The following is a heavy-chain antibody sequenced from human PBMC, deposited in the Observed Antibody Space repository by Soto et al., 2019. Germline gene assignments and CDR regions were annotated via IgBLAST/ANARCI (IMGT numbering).Heavy chain of an antibody. CDR2: IYTGDSDI. Sequence: GESLKISCKGSGYSFTSYWIGWVRQMPGKGLEWMGIIYTGDSDIRYSPSFQGQVTMSVDKSTRTAYLQWSSLKASDTAMYYCATDTARTFYYYGMDVWGQGTTVTVSS. CDR1: GYSFTSYW. J-gene: IGHJ6*02. V-gene: IGHV5-51*01. CDR3: ATDTARTFYYYGMDV. D-gene: IGHD5-18*01.